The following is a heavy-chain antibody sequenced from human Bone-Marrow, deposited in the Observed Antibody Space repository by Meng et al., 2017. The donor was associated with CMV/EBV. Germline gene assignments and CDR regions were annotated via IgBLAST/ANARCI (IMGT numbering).Heavy chain of an antibody. Sequence: GESLKISCAASGFTFSSYWMHWVRQAPGKGLVWVSSISSSSSYIYYADSVKGRFTISRDNAKNSLYLQMNSLRAEDTAVYYCAKDLDGGNFPRYYYYGMDVWGQGTTVTVSS. CDR3: AKDLDGGNFPRYYYYGMDV. D-gene: IGHD4-23*01. J-gene: IGHJ6*02. CDR2: ISSSSSYI. CDR1: GFTFSSYW. V-gene: IGHV3-21*01.